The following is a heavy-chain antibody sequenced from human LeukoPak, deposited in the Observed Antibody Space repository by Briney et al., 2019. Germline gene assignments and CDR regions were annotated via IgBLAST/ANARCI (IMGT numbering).Heavy chain of an antibody. D-gene: IGHD3-3*01. CDR2: ISGSGGST. J-gene: IGHJ4*02. V-gene: IGHV3-23*01. CDR3: AKGRITIFGVVTQPLYYFDY. Sequence: GRSLRLSCAASGFTFSSYAMSWVRQAPGKGLEWVSAISGSGGSTYYADSVKGRFTISRDNSKNTLYLQMNSLRAEDTAVYYCAKGRITIFGVVTQPLYYFDYWGQGTLVTVSS. CDR1: GFTFSSYA.